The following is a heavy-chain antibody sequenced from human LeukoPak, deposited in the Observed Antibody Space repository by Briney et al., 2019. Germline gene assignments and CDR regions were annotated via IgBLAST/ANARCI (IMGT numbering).Heavy chain of an antibody. D-gene: IGHD4-17*01. CDR2: ISWNSGSI. V-gene: IGHV3-9*01. J-gene: IGHJ5*02. CDR1: GFTFDDYA. CDR3: AKSVTSTHNWFDP. Sequence: GRSLRLSCAASGFTFDDYAMHWVRQAPGKGLEWVSGISWNSGSIGYADSVKGRFTISRDNAKNSLYLQMNSLRAEDTVLYYCAKSVTSTHNWFDPWGQGTLVTVSS.